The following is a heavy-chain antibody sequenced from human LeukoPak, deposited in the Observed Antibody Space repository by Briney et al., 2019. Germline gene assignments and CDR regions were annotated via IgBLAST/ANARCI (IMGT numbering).Heavy chain of an antibody. Sequence: GGSLRLSCAASGFTFSSYAMNWVRQAPGKGLEWVSAISGSDGRTYSADSVKGRFTISRDNSKNTLYLQMNSLRAEDTAVYYCAKDAAVYYDSSGYYGYFDYWGQGTLVTVSS. CDR3: AKDAAVYYDSSGYYGYFDY. V-gene: IGHV3-23*01. D-gene: IGHD3-22*01. CDR2: ISGSDGRT. J-gene: IGHJ4*02. CDR1: GFTFSSYA.